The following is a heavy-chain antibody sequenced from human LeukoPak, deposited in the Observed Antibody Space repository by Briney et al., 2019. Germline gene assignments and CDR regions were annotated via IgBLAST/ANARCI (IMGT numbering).Heavy chain of an antibody. J-gene: IGHJ4*02. CDR2: IYTSGST. V-gene: IGHV4-61*02. CDR3: AIHSAMGSHDY. Sequence: SQTLSLTCTVSGGSISSGSYYWSWIRQPAGKGLEWIGRIYTSGSTTYNPSLKSRVTISVDTSKNQFSLKLSSVTAADTAVYYCAIHSAMGSHDYGGQGTLVTVSS. CDR1: GGSISSGSYY. D-gene: IGHD2-21*01.